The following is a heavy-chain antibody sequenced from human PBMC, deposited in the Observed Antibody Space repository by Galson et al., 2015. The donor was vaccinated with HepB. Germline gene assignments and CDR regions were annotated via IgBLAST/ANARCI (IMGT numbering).Heavy chain of an antibody. J-gene: IGHJ6*02. CDR1: GDSVSSNSAA. Sequence: CAISGDSVSSNSAAWNWIRQSPSRGLEWLGRTYYRSKWYNDYAVSVKSRITINPDTSKNQFSLQLNSVTAADTAVYYCARVTLWFGRGNYYGMDVWGQGTTVTVSS. V-gene: IGHV6-1*01. CDR3: ARVTLWFGRGNYYGMDV. D-gene: IGHD3-10*01. CDR2: TYYRSKWYN.